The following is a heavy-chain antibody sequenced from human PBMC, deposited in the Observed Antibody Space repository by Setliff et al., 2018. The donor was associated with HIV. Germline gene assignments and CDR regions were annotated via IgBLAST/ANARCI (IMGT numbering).Heavy chain of an antibody. D-gene: IGHD6-19*01. J-gene: IGHJ4*02. Sequence: EASVKVSCKASGYTFSTYGISWVRQAPGQGIEWMGWISANNAHTMPAQKFQGRVTMTTDTSTNTAYMEVRSLRSDDTAVYYCARNSFPVGVTGTGPLFDYWGQGTLVTVSS. V-gene: IGHV1-18*01. CDR2: ISANNAHT. CDR3: ARNSFPVGVTGTGPLFDY. CDR1: GYTFSTYG.